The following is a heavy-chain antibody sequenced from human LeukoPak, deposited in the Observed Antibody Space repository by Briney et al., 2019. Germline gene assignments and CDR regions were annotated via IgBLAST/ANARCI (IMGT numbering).Heavy chain of an antibody. J-gene: IGHJ4*02. CDR3: ARLYYGSGSPFDY. CDR1: GYTFTGYY. V-gene: IGHV1-2*02. D-gene: IGHD3-10*01. CDR2: INPNSGGT. Sequence: AASVKVSCKASGYTFTGYYMHWVRQAPGQGLEWMGWINPNSGGTNYAQKFQGRVTMTRDTSISTAYMELGRLRSDDTAVYYCARLYYGSGSPFDYWGQGTLVTVSS.